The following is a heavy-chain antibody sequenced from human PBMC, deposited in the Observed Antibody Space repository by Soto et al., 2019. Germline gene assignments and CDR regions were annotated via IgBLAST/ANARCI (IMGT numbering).Heavy chain of an antibody. Sequence: QVQLVQSGAEVKKPGSSVKVSCEASGGTFRSYGITWVRQAPGQGLEWMGGIIPIFGTTNYAQKFQGRVTITADESTNIAYMELSSVRSEDTAVYYCAIDYYDSSGYPGYWGQGTLVTVSS. D-gene: IGHD3-22*01. CDR2: IIPIFGTT. V-gene: IGHV1-69*01. CDR1: GGTFRSYG. J-gene: IGHJ4*02. CDR3: AIDYYDSSGYPGY.